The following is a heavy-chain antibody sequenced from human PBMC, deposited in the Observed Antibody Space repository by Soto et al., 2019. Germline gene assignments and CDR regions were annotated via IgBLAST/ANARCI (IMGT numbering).Heavy chain of an antibody. V-gene: IGHV4-34*01. CDR3: ARSPHTAMVWYYYYGMDV. CDR1: CGSFSGYY. J-gene: IGHJ6*02. D-gene: IGHD5-18*01. CDR2: INHSGST. Sequence: SETLSLTCAVYCGSFSGYYWSWIRQPPGKGLGWIGEINHSGSTNYNPSLKSRVTISVDTSKNQFSLKLSSVTAADTAVYYCARSPHTAMVWYYYYGMDVWGQGTTVTVS.